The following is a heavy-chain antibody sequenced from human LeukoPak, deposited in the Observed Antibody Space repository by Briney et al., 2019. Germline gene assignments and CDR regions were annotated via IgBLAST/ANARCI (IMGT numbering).Heavy chain of an antibody. CDR3: AGASYDSSGVH. D-gene: IGHD3-22*01. J-gene: IGHJ4*02. CDR2: IYYSGST. V-gene: IGHV4-59*01. Sequence: SETLSLTCTVSGGSISSYYWSWNRQPPGKGLEWIGYIYYSGSTNYNPSLKSRVTISVDTSKNQFSLKLSSVTAADTAVYYCAGASYDSSGVHWSQGTLVTVSS. CDR1: GGSISSYY.